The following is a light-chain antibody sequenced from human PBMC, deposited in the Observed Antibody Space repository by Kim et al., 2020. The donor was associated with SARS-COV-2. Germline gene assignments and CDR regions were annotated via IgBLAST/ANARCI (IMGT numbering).Light chain of an antibody. J-gene: IGLJ3*02. Sequence: SSSLPPPPSVSVAPGKPARITCGGDNVGSKSVHWYQQKPGQAPVLVIYYDIERPSGIPERFSGSNSGSTATLTISRVEAGDEADYYCQVWDCSSDHPGVFGGGTQLTVL. CDR3: QVWDCSSDHPGV. CDR1: NVGSKS. V-gene: IGLV3-21*04. CDR2: YDI.